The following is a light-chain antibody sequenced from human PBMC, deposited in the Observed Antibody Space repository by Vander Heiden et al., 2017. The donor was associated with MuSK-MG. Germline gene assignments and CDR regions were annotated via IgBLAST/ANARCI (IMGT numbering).Light chain of an antibody. V-gene: IGKV1-5*03. CDR2: RAS. CDR3: QQHESQLN. CDR1: LSIGSW. J-gene: IGKJ4*01. Sequence: DLQATLYHSTLSASVGDRVTISCRASLSIGSWLAWYQQKPGKAPKLLIYRASNLESGVQSRFSGSEAGTEFTLIISRLQPDDFATQYCQQHESQLNFGGGPKVEIK.